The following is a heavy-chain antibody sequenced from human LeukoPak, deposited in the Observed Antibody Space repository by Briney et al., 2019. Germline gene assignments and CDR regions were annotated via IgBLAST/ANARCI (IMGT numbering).Heavy chain of an antibody. CDR1: GFTFSNYG. J-gene: IGHJ4*02. CDR2: ISYDGNNK. V-gene: IGHV3-30*18. D-gene: IGHD2-2*01. Sequence: GRSLRPSCAASGFTFSNYGMHWVRQPPGKGLEWVAVISYDGNNKYYGDSVKGRFTISRDNSNNTLYLQMNGLRPEDTAVYYCAKDLGTSDCSSTSCYFHWGQGTLVTVSS. CDR3: AKDLGTSDCSSTSCYFH.